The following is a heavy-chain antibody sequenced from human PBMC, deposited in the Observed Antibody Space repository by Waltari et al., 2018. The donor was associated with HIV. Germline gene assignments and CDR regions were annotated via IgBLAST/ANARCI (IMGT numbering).Heavy chain of an antibody. V-gene: IGHV3-21*01. CDR1: GFTFNTFS. J-gene: IGHJ4*02. D-gene: IGHD3-3*01. Sequence: EVQLVESGGGLVKPGGSLRLPGVVSGFTFNTFSMKWVRQAPGKGLEWVSSISSTSSFIYYADSVKGRFTISRDNGKNSLYLQINNLRVEDTAVYYCASEDFWSGPHNWGQGTLVTVSS. CDR3: ASEDFWSGPHN. CDR2: ISSTSSFI.